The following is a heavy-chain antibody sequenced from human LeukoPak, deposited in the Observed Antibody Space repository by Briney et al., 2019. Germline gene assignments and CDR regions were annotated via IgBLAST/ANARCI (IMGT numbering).Heavy chain of an antibody. CDR1: GYSISSGYY. J-gene: IGHJ4*02. CDR2: IYHSGST. V-gene: IGHV4-38-2*01. CDR3: ARHDHGTGIAAAGVDY. Sequence: SETLSLTCAVSGYSISSGYYWGWIRQPPGKGLEWIGSIYHSGSTYYNPSLKSRVTISVDTSKNQFSLKLSSVTAADTAVYYCARHDHGTGIAAAGVDYWGQGTLVTVS. D-gene: IGHD6-13*01.